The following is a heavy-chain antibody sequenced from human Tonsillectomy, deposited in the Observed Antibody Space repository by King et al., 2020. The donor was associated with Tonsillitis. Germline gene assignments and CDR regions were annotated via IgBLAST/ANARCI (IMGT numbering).Heavy chain of an antibody. D-gene: IGHD6-19*01. Sequence: VQLVESGGGLVQPGGSLRLSCAASGFTFSSYWMHWVRQAPGKGLVWVSRINSDGSSTSYADSVKGRFTISRDNAKNTLYLQMNSLRAEDTAVYYCAKWLVRGGVFDYWGQGTLVTVSS. CDR3: AKWLVRGGVFDY. CDR2: INSDGSST. J-gene: IGHJ4*02. CDR1: GFTFSSYW. V-gene: IGHV3-74*01.